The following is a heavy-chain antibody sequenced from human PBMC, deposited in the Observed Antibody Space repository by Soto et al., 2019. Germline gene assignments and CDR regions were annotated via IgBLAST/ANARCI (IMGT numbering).Heavy chain of an antibody. CDR1: GGSFNRDY. J-gene: IGHJ6*02. CDR2: INYSGST. D-gene: IGHD1-1*01. CDR3: ARVATKWYIGVRYYDGMDV. V-gene: IGHV4-34*01. Sequence: SETLSLICAIYGGSFNRDYWSWIRQPPGKGLEWIGEINYSGSTDYNPSLKSRVTISVDTSKNQFSLKLISVTAANTAVYHCARVATKWYIGVRYYDGMDVCGEGTKVAV.